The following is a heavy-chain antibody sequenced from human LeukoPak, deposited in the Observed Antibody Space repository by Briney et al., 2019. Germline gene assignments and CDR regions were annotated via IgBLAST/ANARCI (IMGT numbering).Heavy chain of an antibody. Sequence: GGSLRLSCAASGFTFSSSWMSWVRHTPGKGLEWVANINQDGSDKYYVDSVKGRFTISRDNAKNSLYLQMSSLRAEDTAVYYCARQTGSGLFILPGGQGTLVTVSS. D-gene: IGHD3/OR15-3a*01. CDR3: ARQTGSGLFILP. V-gene: IGHV3-7*01. J-gene: IGHJ4*02. CDR1: GFTFSSSW. CDR2: INQDGSDK.